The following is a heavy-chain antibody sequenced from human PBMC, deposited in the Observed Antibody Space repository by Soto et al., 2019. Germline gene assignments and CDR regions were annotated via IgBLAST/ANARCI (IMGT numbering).Heavy chain of an antibody. V-gene: IGHV3-23*01. CDR1: GFTFDDYT. CDR3: ANRVTNDYHFDY. J-gene: IGHJ4*02. Sequence: PGGSLRLSCAASGFTFDDYTMHWVRQAPGKGLEWVSAISGSGGSTYYADSVKGRFTISRDNSKNTLYLQMNSLRAEDTAVYYYANRVTNDYHFDYWGQGTLVTVSS. CDR2: ISGSGGST. D-gene: IGHD1-1*01.